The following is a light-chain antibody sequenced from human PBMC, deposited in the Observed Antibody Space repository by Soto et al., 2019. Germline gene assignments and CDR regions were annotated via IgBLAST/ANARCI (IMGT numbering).Light chain of an antibody. CDR2: GAS. CDR1: QIIISY. V-gene: IGKV1-39*01. CDR3: QQTYSAPRT. Sequence: DIQMTQSPSSLSASVGDTVTITCRASQIIISYLNWYQQKPGKAPNLLIYGASSLQSGVPSRFSGSASGTDFTLTISSLQPEDFATYYCQQTYSAPRTFGQGTKVDFK. J-gene: IGKJ1*01.